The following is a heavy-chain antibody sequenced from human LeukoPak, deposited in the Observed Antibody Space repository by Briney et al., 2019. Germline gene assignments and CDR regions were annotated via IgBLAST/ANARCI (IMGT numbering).Heavy chain of an antibody. CDR2: ISSSGTTI. CDR1: GFTFSDYY. V-gene: IGHV3-11*01. J-gene: IGHJ4*02. Sequence: GGSLRLSCAASGFTFSDYYMTWIRQAPGKGLEWVSYISSSGTTIYYADSVKGRFTISRDNAKNSLYLQMNSLRAEDTAVYYCARDGLQLWFDYWGQGTLVTVSS. CDR3: ARDGLQLWFDY. D-gene: IGHD5-18*01.